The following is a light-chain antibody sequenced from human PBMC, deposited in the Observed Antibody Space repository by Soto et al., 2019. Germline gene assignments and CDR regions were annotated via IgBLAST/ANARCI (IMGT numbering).Light chain of an antibody. CDR3: QSYHSSLSGYV. CDR1: SSNIGADYD. CDR2: GNS. Sequence: QSVLTQPPSVSGAPGQRVTISCAGSSSNIGADYDVHWYQQLPGTAPKLLIYGNSNRPSGVPDRFSGSKSGTSASLAITGLQAEDEADYYCQSYHSSLSGYVFGSGTMLTVL. J-gene: IGLJ1*01. V-gene: IGLV1-40*01.